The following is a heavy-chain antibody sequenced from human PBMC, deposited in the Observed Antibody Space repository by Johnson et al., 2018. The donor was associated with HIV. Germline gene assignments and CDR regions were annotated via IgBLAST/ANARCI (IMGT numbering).Heavy chain of an antibody. J-gene: IGHJ3*02. V-gene: IGHV3-23*04. Sequence: VQLVESGGGLVQPGGSLRFSCAASGFTFSSYAMSWVRQAPGKGLEWVSAISGSGGSTYYADSVKGRFTISRDNSKNTLYLQLNSLRAEDTAVYYCAKGDCSGGSCYSFTDAFDIWVQGTMVTVSS. CDR1: GFTFSSYA. CDR2: ISGSGGST. D-gene: IGHD2-15*01. CDR3: AKGDCSGGSCYSFTDAFDI.